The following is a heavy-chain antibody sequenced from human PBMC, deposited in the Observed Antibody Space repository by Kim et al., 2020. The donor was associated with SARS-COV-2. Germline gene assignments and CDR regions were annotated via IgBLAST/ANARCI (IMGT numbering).Heavy chain of an antibody. CDR2: ISSSSSYI. Sequence: GGSLRLSCAASGFTFSSYSMNWVRQAPGKGLEWVSSISSSSSYIYYADSVKGRFTISRDNAKNSLYLQMNSLRAEDTAVYYCARVERGSLVDAFDIWGQGTMLTVSS. D-gene: IGHD3-10*01. J-gene: IGHJ3*02. V-gene: IGHV3-21*01. CDR1: GFTFSSYS. CDR3: ARVERGSLVDAFDI.